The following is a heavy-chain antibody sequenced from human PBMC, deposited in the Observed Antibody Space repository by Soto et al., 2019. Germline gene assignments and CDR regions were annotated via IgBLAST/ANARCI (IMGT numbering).Heavy chain of an antibody. V-gene: IGHV1-46*01. Sequence: QVQLVQSGAEVKKPGASVKVSCKASGYTFTSNYMHWVRQAPGQGLEWMGIINPSGGSTIYAQKFPGRVTMTRDTSTTTVYMELSSLRSEDTAVYYCASERSAFDIWGTGPMITVSS. CDR1: GYTFTSNY. CDR3: ASERSAFDI. J-gene: IGHJ3*02. CDR2: INPSGGST.